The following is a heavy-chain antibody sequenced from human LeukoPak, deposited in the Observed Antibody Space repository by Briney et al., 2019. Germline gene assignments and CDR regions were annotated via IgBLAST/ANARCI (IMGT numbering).Heavy chain of an antibody. CDR2: IYYSGST. CDR3: ARQTPSGYYDFWSGYSYYFDY. J-gene: IGHJ4*02. Sequence: SETLSLTCTVSGGSISSSSYYWGWIRQPPGKGLEWIGSIYYSGSTYYNPSLESRVTISVETSKNQFSLKLSSVTAADTAVYYCARQTPSGYYDFWSGYSYYFDYWGQGTLVTVSS. V-gene: IGHV4-39*01. CDR1: GGSISSSSYY. D-gene: IGHD3-3*01.